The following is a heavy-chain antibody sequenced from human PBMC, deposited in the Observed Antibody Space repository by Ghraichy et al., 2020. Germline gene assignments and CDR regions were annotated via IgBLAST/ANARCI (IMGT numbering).Heavy chain of an antibody. Sequence: GGSLRLSCAASGFTFTTYAMGWVRQAPGKRPEWVSGIIASGDSTYYADSVKGRFTISRDNFRNTLYLQMNNLKAEDAALYYCAKVRAADGYHPWYFDYWGQGALVTVSS. D-gene: IGHD3-22*01. CDR2: IIASGDST. V-gene: IGHV3-23*01. J-gene: IGHJ4*02. CDR3: AKVRAADGYHPWYFDY. CDR1: GFTFTTYA.